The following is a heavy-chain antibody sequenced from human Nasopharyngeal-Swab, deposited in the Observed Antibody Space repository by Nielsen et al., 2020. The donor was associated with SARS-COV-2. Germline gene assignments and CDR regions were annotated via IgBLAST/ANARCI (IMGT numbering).Heavy chain of an antibody. V-gene: IGHV5-51*01. J-gene: IGHJ6*02. D-gene: IGHD6-19*01. Sequence: VRQMPGKGLEWVGIIYPGDSDTRYSPSFQGQVTISADKSISTAYLQWSSLKASDTAMYYCARAVAGTYYYYGMDVWGQGTTVTVSS. CDR2: IYPGDSDT. CDR3: ARAVAGTYYYYGMDV.